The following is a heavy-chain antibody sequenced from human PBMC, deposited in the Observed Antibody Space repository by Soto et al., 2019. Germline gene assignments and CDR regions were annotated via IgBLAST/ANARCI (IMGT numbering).Heavy chain of an antibody. CDR2: IIPIFGTA. CDR1: GGTFSSYA. V-gene: IGHV1-69*12. Sequence: QVQLVQSGAEVKKPGSSVKVSCKASGGTFSSYAISWVRQAPGQGLEWMGGIIPIFGTANYAQKFQGRVTSTADESTSTAYRERSSLRSEDTPVYYGARGGGKTNWNYDWFDPWGQGTLVTVSS. D-gene: IGHD1-7*01. J-gene: IGHJ5*02. CDR3: ARGGGKTNWNYDWFDP.